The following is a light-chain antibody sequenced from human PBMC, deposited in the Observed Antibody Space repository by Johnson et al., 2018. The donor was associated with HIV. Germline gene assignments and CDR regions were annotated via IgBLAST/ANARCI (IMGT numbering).Light chain of an antibody. CDR1: SSNIGNSY. CDR2: ENN. J-gene: IGLJ1*01. V-gene: IGLV1-51*02. CDR3: GVWDASLTPRYV. Sequence: QSVLTQPPSVSAAPGQKVTISCSGSSSNIGNSYVSSYQQLPRIAPKLLIYENNKRPSGIPDRFSGSKSGAPASLGISGLQTGDEADYYCGVWDASLTPRYVFGTGTTIAVL.